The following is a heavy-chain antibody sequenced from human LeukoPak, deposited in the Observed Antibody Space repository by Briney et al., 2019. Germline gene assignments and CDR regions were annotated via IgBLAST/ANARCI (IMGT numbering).Heavy chain of an antibody. Sequence: SQTLSLTCTVSGGSISSGGYYWSWIRQHPGKGLEWIGYIYYSGSTYYNPSLKSRVTISVDTSKNQFSLKLSSVTAADTAVYYCARDGWFGELPIDYWGQGTLVTVSS. V-gene: IGHV4-31*03. J-gene: IGHJ4*02. CDR3: ARDGWFGELPIDY. D-gene: IGHD3-10*01. CDR1: GGSISSGGYY. CDR2: IYYSGST.